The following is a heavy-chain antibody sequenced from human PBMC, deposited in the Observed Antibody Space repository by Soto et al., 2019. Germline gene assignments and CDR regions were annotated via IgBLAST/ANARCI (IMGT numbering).Heavy chain of an antibody. D-gene: IGHD3-3*01. CDR3: ARAAHCDFWSGYYYMDV. Sequence: EVQLLESGGGLVQPGGSLRLSCATSGFTFSSYAMAWVRQAPGKGLEWVSAISGSGGITYHAASVEGRFSTSRDNSRNMRYRQVKSLGAVDTAVYYCARAAHCDFWSGYYYMDVWGIGTRVTVSS. CDR2: ISGSGGIT. J-gene: IGHJ6*03. V-gene: IGHV3-23*01. CDR1: GFTFSSYA.